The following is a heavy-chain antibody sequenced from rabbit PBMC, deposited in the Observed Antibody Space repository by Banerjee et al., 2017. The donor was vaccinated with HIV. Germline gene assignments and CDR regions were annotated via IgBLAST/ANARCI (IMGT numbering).Heavy chain of an antibody. Sequence: QQQLEESGGGLVKPGGTLTLTCTASGFDLSSYYYMCWVRQAPGKGLEWIACIYAGGSGNTYYASWAKGRFTISKTSSTTVTLQMTSLTAAATATYFCARDQTGYGVSVHTLWGPGTLVTVS. D-gene: IGHD6-1*01. V-gene: IGHV1S45*01. CDR2: IYAGGSGNT. J-gene: IGHJ4*01. CDR3: ARDQTGYGVSVHTL. CDR1: GFDLSSYYY.